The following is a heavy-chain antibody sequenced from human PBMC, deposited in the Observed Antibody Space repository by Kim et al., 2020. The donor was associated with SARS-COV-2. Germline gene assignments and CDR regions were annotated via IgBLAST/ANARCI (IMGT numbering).Heavy chain of an antibody. D-gene: IGHD3-9*01. Sequence: GGSLRLSCAASGFTFDDYAMHWVRQAPGKGLEWFSLISWDGGSTYYADSVKGRFTISRDNSKNSLYLQMNSLRAEDTALYYCAKAYYDILTGYVVRYAFDIWGQGTMVTVSS. CDR3: AKAYYDILTGYVVRYAFDI. J-gene: IGHJ3*02. CDR1: GFTFDDYA. CDR2: ISWDGGST. V-gene: IGHV3-43D*03.